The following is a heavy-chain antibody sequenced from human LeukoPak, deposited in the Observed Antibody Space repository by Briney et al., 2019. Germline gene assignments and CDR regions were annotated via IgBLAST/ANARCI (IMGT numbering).Heavy chain of an antibody. D-gene: IGHD2-2*01. V-gene: IGHV3-21*04. Sequence: KPGGSLRLACTGAGFTFATYTFNWVRQAPGKGLEWVASIGATQTYIYYADSVKGRFTVSRDNAEKSVYLQMNSLRAEDTAVYYCAKGGYCSSPSCPFDYWGQGTLVTVSS. CDR3: AKGGYCSSPSCPFDY. CDR1: GFTFATYT. CDR2: IGATQTYI. J-gene: IGHJ4*02.